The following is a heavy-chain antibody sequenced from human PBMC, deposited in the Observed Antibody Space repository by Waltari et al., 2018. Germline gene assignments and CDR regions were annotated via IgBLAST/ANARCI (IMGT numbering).Heavy chain of an antibody. J-gene: IGHJ3*02. CDR1: GGTFSSYA. Sequence: QVQLVQSGAEVKKPGSSVMVSCKASGGTFSSYAISWVRQAPGQGLEWMGGIIPIFGTANYAQKCQGRVTITANESTSTAYMELSSLRSEETAVYYCAAFNRDAFDIWGQGTMVTVSS. V-gene: IGHV1-69*01. CDR2: IIPIFGTA. CDR3: AAFNRDAFDI.